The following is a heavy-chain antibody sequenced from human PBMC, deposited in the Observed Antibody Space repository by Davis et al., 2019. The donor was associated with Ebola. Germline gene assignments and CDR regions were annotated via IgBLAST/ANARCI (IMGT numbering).Heavy chain of an antibody. CDR1: GYTFTSYD. D-gene: IGHD2-2*02. CDR3: ARDCIRTGCYNYGMDV. V-gene: IGHV1-8*01. CDR2: MNPNSGNT. Sequence: AASVKVSCKASGYTFTSYDINWVRQATGQGLEWMGWMNPNSGNTGYAQKFQGRVTMTRNTSISTAYMELSSLRSEDTAVYYCARDCIRTGCYNYGMDVWGQGTTVTVSS. J-gene: IGHJ6*02.